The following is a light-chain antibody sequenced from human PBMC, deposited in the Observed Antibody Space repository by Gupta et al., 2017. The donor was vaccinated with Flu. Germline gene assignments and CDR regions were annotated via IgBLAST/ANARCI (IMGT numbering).Light chain of an antibody. J-gene: IGKJ5*01. CDR2: DAS. V-gene: IGKV3-11*01. CDR1: QSVGSY. CDR3: QQRSNGGSIT. Sequence: ATLSLSPGERATLSCRASQSVGSYLGWYRQKPGQAPRLLIYDASNRATGIPARFSGSGSGTDFTLTISSLEPEDFAVYYCQQRSNGGSITFGQGTRLEIK.